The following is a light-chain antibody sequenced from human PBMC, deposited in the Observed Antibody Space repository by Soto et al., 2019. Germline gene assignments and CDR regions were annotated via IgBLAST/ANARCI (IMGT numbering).Light chain of an antibody. Sequence: DIKMTQSPASLSASVGDRVTITCRASQSIASYLNWYQQKPGKAPNLLIYAASTLQSGVPSRFSGRGSGTEFCLTISSLQPDDFATYYCQQSYTSLPITFGQGTRLEIK. CDR1: QSIASY. CDR3: QQSYTSLPIT. V-gene: IGKV1-39*01. J-gene: IGKJ5*01. CDR2: AAS.